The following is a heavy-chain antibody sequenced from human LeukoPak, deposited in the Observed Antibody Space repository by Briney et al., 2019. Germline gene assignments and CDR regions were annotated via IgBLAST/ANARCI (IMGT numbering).Heavy chain of an antibody. V-gene: IGHV1-18*01. Sequence: ASVTVSFTASVYTFTTYGISWVRQAPGQGREWMGWISAYNGKTNYAHKVQGRVTMTTDTSTSTAYMELGSLRSDDTAVYYCARGLGYSSSWYPPSEYFQHWGQGTLVTVSS. D-gene: IGHD6-13*01. J-gene: IGHJ1*01. CDR2: ISAYNGKT. CDR1: VYTFTTYG. CDR3: ARGLGYSSSWYPPSEYFQH.